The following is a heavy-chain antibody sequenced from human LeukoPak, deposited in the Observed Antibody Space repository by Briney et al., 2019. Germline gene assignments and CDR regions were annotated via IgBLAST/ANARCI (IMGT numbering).Heavy chain of an antibody. CDR2: ISAYNGNT. CDR3: ARVPMVRGNWFDP. Sequence: ASVEVSCKASGYTFTSYGISWVREAPGQGLEWMGWISAYNGNTNYAQKLQGRVTMTPDTSTSTAYTALRSLRSDDTAVYYCARVPMVRGNWFDPWGQGTLVTVSS. CDR1: GYTFTSYG. J-gene: IGHJ5*02. V-gene: IGHV1-18*01. D-gene: IGHD3-10*01.